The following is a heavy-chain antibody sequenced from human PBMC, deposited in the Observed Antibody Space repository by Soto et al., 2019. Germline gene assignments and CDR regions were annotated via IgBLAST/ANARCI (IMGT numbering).Heavy chain of an antibody. Sequence: GGSLRLSCAASGFTFSSYAMSWVRQAPGKGLEWVSAISGSGGSTYYADSVKGRFTISRDNSKNTLYLQMNSLRAEDTAVYYCAKDETAGYCSGGSCFPIDYWGQGTLVTVSS. CDR2: ISGSGGST. CDR3: AKDETAGYCSGGSCFPIDY. CDR1: GFTFSSYA. J-gene: IGHJ4*02. V-gene: IGHV3-23*01. D-gene: IGHD2-15*01.